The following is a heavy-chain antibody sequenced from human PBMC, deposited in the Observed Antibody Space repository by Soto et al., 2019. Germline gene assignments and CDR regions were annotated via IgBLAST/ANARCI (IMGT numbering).Heavy chain of an antibody. CDR1: GFNFSTYW. J-gene: IGHJ4*02. V-gene: IGHV3-7*01. CDR3: VCGGNFFIY. Sequence: EVQLVESGGGLVKPGGSLRLSCAASGFNFSTYWMTWVRQPPGKGLEWVANMDQDGSETYYVDSVRGRFTVSRDNAKNSRYLQMHSLRVEDTAVCYCVCGGNFFIYWGQGTLVTVSP. D-gene: IGHD3-16*01. CDR2: MDQDGSET.